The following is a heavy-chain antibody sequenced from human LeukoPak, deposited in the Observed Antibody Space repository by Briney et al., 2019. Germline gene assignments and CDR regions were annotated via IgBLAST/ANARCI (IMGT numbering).Heavy chain of an antibody. D-gene: IGHD5-18*01. CDR1: GFTFSSYS. J-gene: IGHJ4*02. V-gene: IGHV3-21*01. Sequence: PGGSLRLSCAASGFTFSSYSMNWVRQAPGKGLEWVSSISSSSSYIYYADSVKGRFTISRDNAKNSLYLQMNSLRAEDTAVYYCARSLGYSYGYVFDYRGQGTLVTVSS. CDR2: ISSSSSYI. CDR3: ARSLGYSYGYVFDY.